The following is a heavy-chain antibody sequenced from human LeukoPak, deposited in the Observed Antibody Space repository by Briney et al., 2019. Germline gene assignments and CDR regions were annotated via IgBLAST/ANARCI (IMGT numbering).Heavy chain of an antibody. D-gene: IGHD1-1*01. Sequence: SVKVSCKASGGTFSSYAISWVRQAPGQGLEWMGRIIPIFGTANYAQKFQGRVTITTDESTSTAYMELSSLRSEDTAVYYCARGKLEDQNAFDIWGQGTMVTVSS. J-gene: IGHJ3*02. CDR3: ARGKLEDQNAFDI. V-gene: IGHV1-69*05. CDR1: GGTFSSYA. CDR2: IIPIFGTA.